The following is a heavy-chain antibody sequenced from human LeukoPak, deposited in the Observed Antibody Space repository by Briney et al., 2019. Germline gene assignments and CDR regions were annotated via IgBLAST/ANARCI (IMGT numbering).Heavy chain of an antibody. CDR2: ISSNGGST. D-gene: IGHD3-22*01. Sequence: PGGSLRLSCAASGFTFSSYAMHWVRQAPGKGLEYVSAISSNGGSTYYANSVKGRFTISRDNSKNTLYLQMGSLRAEDMAVYYCARDSLGYYDSSGYHRAFDIWGQGTMVTVSS. V-gene: IGHV3-64*01. CDR1: GFTFSSYA. J-gene: IGHJ3*02. CDR3: ARDSLGYYDSSGYHRAFDI.